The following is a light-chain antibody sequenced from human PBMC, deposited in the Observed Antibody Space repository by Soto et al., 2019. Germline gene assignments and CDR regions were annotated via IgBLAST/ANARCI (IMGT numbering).Light chain of an antibody. CDR3: QQYGSSPS. CDR2: GAS. V-gene: IGKV3-20*01. Sequence: EIVLTQSPGTLSLSPGERATLSCRASQSGSSNYLAWYQQKPGQAPRLLIYGASSRATGIPDRFSGSGSGTDHTLTISRLEPEDFAVYYCQQYGSSPSFGQGTRLENK. CDR1: QSGSSNY. J-gene: IGKJ5*01.